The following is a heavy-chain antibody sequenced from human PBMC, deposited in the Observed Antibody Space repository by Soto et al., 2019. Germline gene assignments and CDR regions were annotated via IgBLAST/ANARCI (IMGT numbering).Heavy chain of an antibody. Sequence: PGESLKISCKGSGYSFTSYWIGWVRQMPGKGLEWMGIIYPGDSDTRYSPSFQGQVTISADKSISTAYLQWSSLKASDTAMYYCARLGLYSSSPEYYYYYYGMDVWGQGTTVTVFS. CDR1: GYSFTSYW. CDR3: ARLGLYSSSPEYYYYYYGMDV. V-gene: IGHV5-51*01. CDR2: IYPGDSDT. J-gene: IGHJ6*02. D-gene: IGHD6-6*01.